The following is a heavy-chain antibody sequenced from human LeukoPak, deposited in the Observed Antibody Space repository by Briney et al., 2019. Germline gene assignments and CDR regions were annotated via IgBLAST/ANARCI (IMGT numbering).Heavy chain of an antibody. V-gene: IGHV5-51*01. CDR3: ARHSEEYTSTSRFDP. Sequence: PGASLKISCDGSGYRFATHWIGRVRQLPGKGLEWMGIIYPGDSETRYSPSFQGQVTISADKSISTAYLQWRSLNASDTAMYYCARHSEEYTSTSRFDPWGQGTLVTVSS. CDR2: IYPGDSET. J-gene: IGHJ5*02. CDR1: GYRFATHW. D-gene: IGHD6-6*01.